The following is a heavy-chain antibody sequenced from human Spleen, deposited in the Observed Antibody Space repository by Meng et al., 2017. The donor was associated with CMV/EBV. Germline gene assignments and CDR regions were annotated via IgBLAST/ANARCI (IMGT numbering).Heavy chain of an antibody. V-gene: IGHV3-20*04. CDR3: AKDTSSSPGGMDV. D-gene: IGHD6-6*01. Sequence: GESLKISCAASGFTFDDYGMSWVRQVPGKGLEWVSGLNWNGASTAYADSVKGRFTISRDNAKNSLYLQMSSLRGEDTAFYYCAKDTSSSPGGMDVWGQGTTVTVSS. CDR1: GFTFDDYG. CDR2: LNWNGAST. J-gene: IGHJ6*02.